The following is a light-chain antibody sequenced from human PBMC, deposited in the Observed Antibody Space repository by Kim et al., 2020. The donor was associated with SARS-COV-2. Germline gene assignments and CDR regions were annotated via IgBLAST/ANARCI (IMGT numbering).Light chain of an antibody. CDR1: SSDVGTYNL. CDR2: EVN. V-gene: IGLV2-23*02. CDR3: CSYAGSTTWV. Sequence: QSALTQPASVSGFPGQSITISCSGTSSDVGTYNLVSWYQHHPGKAPKLMIHEVNKRPSEISNRFSGSKSGDTASLTISGLQADDEADYYCCSYAGSTTWVFGGGTKVTVL. J-gene: IGLJ2*01.